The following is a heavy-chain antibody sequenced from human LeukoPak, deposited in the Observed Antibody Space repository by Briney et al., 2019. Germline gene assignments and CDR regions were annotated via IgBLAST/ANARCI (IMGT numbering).Heavy chain of an antibody. J-gene: IGHJ4*02. Sequence: GRSLRLSCAASGFTFSSYAMSWVRQAPGKGLEWVSAVSGSGGSTYYADSVKGRFTISRDNSKNTLYLQMNSLRGEDTAVYYCAKDYSTGYDSGVIGYWGQGTLVTVSS. D-gene: IGHD5-12*01. CDR1: GFTFSSYA. CDR3: AKDYSTGYDSGVIGY. CDR2: VSGSGGST. V-gene: IGHV3-23*01.